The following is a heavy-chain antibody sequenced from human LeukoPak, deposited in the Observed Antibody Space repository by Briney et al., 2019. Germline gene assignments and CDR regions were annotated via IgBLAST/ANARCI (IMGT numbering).Heavy chain of an antibody. CDR1: GFTLSRYW. V-gene: IGHV3-7*01. CDR2: IKQDGNEK. Sequence: GGSLRLSCAASGFTLSRYWMTWVRQAPGKGLEFVACIKQDGNEKYYVGSVKGRFAVSRDTATNSLHLQMNSLRVEDTAMYYCANVGDGYSDAFYIWGQGTMVTVSS. J-gene: IGHJ3*02. D-gene: IGHD5-24*01. CDR3: ANVGDGYSDAFYI.